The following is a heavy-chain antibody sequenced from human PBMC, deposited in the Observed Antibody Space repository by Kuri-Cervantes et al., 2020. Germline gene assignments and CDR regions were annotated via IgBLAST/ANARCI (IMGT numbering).Heavy chain of an antibody. J-gene: IGHJ3*02. CDR2: INHSGST. CDR1: GGSFSGYY. CDR3: ARQLGVGTTTFAFDI. Sequence: GSLRLSCAVYGGSFSGYYWTWIRQSPGKGLEWIGEINHSGSTNYNPSLKSRVFISVDTSKNRFSLKLSSLTAADTAVYYCARQLGVGTTTFAFDIWGQGAMVTVSS. D-gene: IGHD1-26*01. V-gene: IGHV4-34*01.